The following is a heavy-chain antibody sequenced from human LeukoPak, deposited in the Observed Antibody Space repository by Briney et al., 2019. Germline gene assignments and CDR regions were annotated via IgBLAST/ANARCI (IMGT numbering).Heavy chain of an antibody. J-gene: IGHJ5*02. CDR2: IDASGGNT. CDR3: AKGSGSGWYGWFAP. D-gene: IGHD6-19*01. V-gene: IGHV3-23*01. CDR1: GFTFSSYA. Sequence: GGSLRLSCAASGFTFSSYAMHWVRQAPGKGLEWVSSIDASGGNTYYADSVKGWFTISRDNCKNTFYLQMDTLRADDTAVYYCAKGSGSGWYGWFAPWGQGALVTVSS.